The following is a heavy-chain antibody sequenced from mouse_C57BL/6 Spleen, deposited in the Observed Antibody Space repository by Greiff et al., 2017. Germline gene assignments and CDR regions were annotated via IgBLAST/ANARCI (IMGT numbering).Heavy chain of an antibody. Sequence: QVHVKQSGAELVKPGASVKLSCKASGYTFTSYWMHWVKQRPGQGLEWIGMIHPNSGSTNYNEKFKSKATLTVEKSSSTAYMQLSSLTSEDSAVYYCASHYYGSSPFDYWGQGTTLTVSS. CDR1: GYTFTSYW. D-gene: IGHD1-1*01. CDR3: ASHYYGSSPFDY. J-gene: IGHJ2*01. CDR2: IHPNSGST. V-gene: IGHV1-64*01.